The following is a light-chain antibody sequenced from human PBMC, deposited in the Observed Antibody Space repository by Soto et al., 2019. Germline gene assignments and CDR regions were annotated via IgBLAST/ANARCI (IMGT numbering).Light chain of an antibody. J-gene: IGKJ4*01. V-gene: IGKV1-5*01. CDR3: QKYEGVPLT. CDR1: QSVNKW. CDR2: DAS. Sequence: DIQMTQSPSTLSASVGDRVTITCRASQSVNKWLAWFQQKPGKVPKLLIFDASTLQTGVPSRFGGGGSGTEFTLTISSLQPEDVASYYCQKYEGVPLTFGGGTRVEIK.